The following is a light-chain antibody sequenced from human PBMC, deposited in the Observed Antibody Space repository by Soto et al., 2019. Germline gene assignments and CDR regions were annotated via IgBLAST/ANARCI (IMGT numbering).Light chain of an antibody. J-gene: IGKJ5*01. CDR2: DAS. V-gene: IGKV1-8*01. CDR3: QQYNNYST. Sequence: AIRMTQSPSSFPASTGDRVTITCRASQGISSYLAWYQQKPGKAPNLLIYDASTLMSGVPSRLSGSGSGTEFTLTISSPQPGDFATYYCQQYNNYSTFGQGTRLEIK. CDR1: QGISSY.